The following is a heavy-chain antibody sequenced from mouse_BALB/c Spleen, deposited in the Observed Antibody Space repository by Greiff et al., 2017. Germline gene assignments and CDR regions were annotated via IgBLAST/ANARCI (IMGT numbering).Heavy chain of an antibody. V-gene: IGHV2-6-7*01. CDR2: IWGDGST. Sequence: VQLQQSGPGLVAPSQSLSITCTVSGFSLTGYGVNWVRQPPGKGLEWLGMIWGDGSTDYNSALKSRLSISKDNSKSQVFLKMNSLQTDDTARYYCARDQDYYGNYGVFAYWGQGTLVTVSA. CDR3: ARDQDYYGNYGVFAY. D-gene: IGHD2-1*01. J-gene: IGHJ3*01. CDR1: GFSLTGYG.